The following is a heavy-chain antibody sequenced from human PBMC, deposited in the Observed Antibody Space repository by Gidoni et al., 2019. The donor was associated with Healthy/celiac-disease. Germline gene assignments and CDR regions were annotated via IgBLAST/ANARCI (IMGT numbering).Heavy chain of an antibody. V-gene: IGHV1-3*01. D-gene: IGHD1-20*01. J-gene: IGHJ4*02. CDR1: GYTFTSYA. Sequence: QVQLVQSGAEVKKPGASVKVSCKASGYTFTSYAMHWVRQAPGQRLEWMGWINAGNGNTKDSQKFQGRVTITRDTSASTAYMELSSLRSEDTAVYYCARGHNWNGLVDYWGQGTLVTVSS. CDR3: ARGHNWNGLVDY. CDR2: INAGNGNT.